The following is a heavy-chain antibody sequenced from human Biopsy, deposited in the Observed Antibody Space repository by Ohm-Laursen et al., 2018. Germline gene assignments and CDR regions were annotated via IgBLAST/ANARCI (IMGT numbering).Heavy chain of an antibody. CDR3: AKPADSYGSEFYFDY. Sequence: SLRLFCAASGFTFSSYAMTWVRQAPGKGLEWVSVINTSGGSTHYAVSVKGRSTISRDNSKNTLYLRMNSLRAEDTAVYYCAKPADSYGSEFYFDYWGQGTLVTVSS. CDR1: GFTFSSYA. CDR2: INTSGGST. V-gene: IGHV3-23*01. D-gene: IGHD4-17*01. J-gene: IGHJ4*02.